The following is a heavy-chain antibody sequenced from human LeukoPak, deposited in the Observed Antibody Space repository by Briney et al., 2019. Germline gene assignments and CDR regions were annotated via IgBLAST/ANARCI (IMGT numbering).Heavy chain of an antibody. Sequence: PGGSLRLSCAASGFTFSFYAMSWVRQAPEKGLEWVSLISGSGGNTYYADSVKGRFTISRDNSKNTLYLQMSSLRAEDTALYYCAKHHFDSSGHYSRGNYRGQGTLVTVSS. CDR3: AKHHFDSSGHYSRGNY. V-gene: IGHV3-23*01. CDR1: GFTFSFYA. CDR2: ISGSGGNT. D-gene: IGHD3-22*01. J-gene: IGHJ4*02.